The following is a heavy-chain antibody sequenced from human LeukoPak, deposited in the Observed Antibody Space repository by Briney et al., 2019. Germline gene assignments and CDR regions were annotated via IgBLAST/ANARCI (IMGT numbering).Heavy chain of an antibody. D-gene: IGHD3-10*01. CDR3: ATKKMNNYYGSGSYLFDY. CDR2: IIPILGIA. J-gene: IGHJ4*02. Sequence: SVKVSCKASGGTFSSYAISWVRQAPGQGLEWMGRIIPILGIANYAQKFQGRVTMTEDTSTDTAYMELSSLRSEDTAVYYCATKKMNNYYGSGSYLFDYWGQGTLVTVSS. V-gene: IGHV1-69*04. CDR1: GGTFSSYA.